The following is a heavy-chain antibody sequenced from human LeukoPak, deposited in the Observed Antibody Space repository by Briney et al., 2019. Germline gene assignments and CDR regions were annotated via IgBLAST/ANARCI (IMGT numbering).Heavy chain of an antibody. Sequence: GGSLRLSCAASGFTFSHAWMNWVRQAPGKGLEWVGRIKSKTDGGTTDFAAPVKGRFTISRDDSKKTLYLQMDSLKIEDTAVYYCTTAPYCSSTTCYYYYYKDVWGKGTTVTVSS. CDR2: IKSKTDGGTT. CDR3: TTAPYCSSTTCYYYYYKDV. D-gene: IGHD2-2*01. V-gene: IGHV3-15*01. J-gene: IGHJ6*03. CDR1: GFTFSHAW.